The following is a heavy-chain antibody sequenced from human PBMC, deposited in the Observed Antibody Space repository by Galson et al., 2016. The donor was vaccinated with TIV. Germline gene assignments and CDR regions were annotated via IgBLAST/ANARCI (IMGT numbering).Heavy chain of an antibody. CDR3: ARRTDGHLYDYYGMDV. Sequence: SVKVSCKASGGIFSGYAINWVRQAPGQGLEWMGRIISIFRTANYAEKFQGRVTITADDSTNTVHKELSSLKSEDTALYYCARRTDGHLYDYYGMDVWGQGTTVIVSS. D-gene: IGHD5-24*01. CDR1: GGIFSGYA. CDR2: IISIFRTA. V-gene: IGHV1-69*13. J-gene: IGHJ6*02.